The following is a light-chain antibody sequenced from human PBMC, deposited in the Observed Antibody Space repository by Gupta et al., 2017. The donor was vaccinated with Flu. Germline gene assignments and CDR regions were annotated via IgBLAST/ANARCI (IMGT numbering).Light chain of an antibody. CDR1: QSVSTY. Sequence: EIVLTQSPATLSLSPGERATLFCRASQSVSTYLAWYQHKPGQAPRLLIYDASNRATGIPARFSGSGYGTDFTLTISSLEPEDFAFYYCQKRSNWPPYTFGQGTRLEIK. CDR3: QKRSNWPPYT. CDR2: DAS. V-gene: IGKV3-11*01. J-gene: IGKJ2*01.